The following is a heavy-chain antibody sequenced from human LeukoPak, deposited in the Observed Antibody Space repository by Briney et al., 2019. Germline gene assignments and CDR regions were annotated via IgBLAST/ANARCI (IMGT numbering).Heavy chain of an antibody. CDR1: GYSFTSYW. CDR2: IYPGDSDT. Sequence: GESLKISCKGSGYSFTSYWIGWVRQIPGKGLEWMGIIYPGDSDTIYSPSFQGQVTISADKSISTAYLQWSSLKASDTAMYYCARGWGDTAYAFDIWGQGTMVTVSS. CDR3: ARGWGDTAYAFDI. V-gene: IGHV5-51*01. D-gene: IGHD5-18*01. J-gene: IGHJ3*02.